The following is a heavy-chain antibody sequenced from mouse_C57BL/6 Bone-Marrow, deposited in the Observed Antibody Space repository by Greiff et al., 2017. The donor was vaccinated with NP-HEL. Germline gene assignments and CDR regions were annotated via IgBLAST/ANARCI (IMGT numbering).Heavy chain of an antibody. V-gene: IGHV1-81*01. Sequence: QVHVKQSGAELARPGASVKLSCKASGYTFTSYGISWVKQRTGQGLEWIGEIYPRSGNTYYNEKFKGKATLTADKSSSTAYMELRSLTSEDSAVYFCASYDGYTWFAYWGQGTLVTVSA. D-gene: IGHD2-3*01. J-gene: IGHJ3*01. CDR2: IYPRSGNT. CDR1: GYTFTSYG. CDR3: ASYDGYTWFAY.